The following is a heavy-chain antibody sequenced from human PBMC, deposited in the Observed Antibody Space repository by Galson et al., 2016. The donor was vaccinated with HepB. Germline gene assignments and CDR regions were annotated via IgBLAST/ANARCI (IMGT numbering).Heavy chain of an antibody. Sequence: SLRLSCAASGLTLSTNWMAWVRHTPSEGLEWVANIKQDGSEEYYVDCVEGRFTISRDNTKNTLYLQMNSLRAEDTAVYYCARDFLFAHDLWGQGTLVTASS. CDR1: GLTLSTNW. CDR3: ARDFLFAHDL. CDR2: IKQDGSEE. J-gene: IGHJ5*02. V-gene: IGHV3-7*03. D-gene: IGHD3-3*01.